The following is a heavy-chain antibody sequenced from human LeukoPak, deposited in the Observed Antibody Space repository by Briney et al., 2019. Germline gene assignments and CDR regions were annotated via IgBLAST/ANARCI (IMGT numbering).Heavy chain of an antibody. V-gene: IGHV4-30-4*01. CDR3: ARDRGATVTSSTYYFDY. J-gene: IGHJ4*02. D-gene: IGHD4-17*01. Sequence: PSETLSLTCAVYGGSFSGYYWSWIRQPPGKGLEWIGYIYYSGSTYYNPSLKSRVTISVDTSKNQFSLKLSSVTAADTAVYYCARDRGATVTSSTYYFDYWGQGTLVTVSS. CDR2: IYYSGST. CDR1: GGSFSGYY.